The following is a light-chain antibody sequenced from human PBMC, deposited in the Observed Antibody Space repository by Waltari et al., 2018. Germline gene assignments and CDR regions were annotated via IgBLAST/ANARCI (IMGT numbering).Light chain of an antibody. CDR2: GAS. J-gene: IGKJ1*01. CDR1: QSVGND. Sequence: EIVMTQSPVTLSVSPGDRATLSRRASQSVGNDLAWYHQAPGQAPRLLIYGASSRATGVPARFSGSGSGTEFTLTITSLQSGDFGIYFCQQYKEWPPWTFGQGTRVDTK. V-gene: IGKV3-15*01. CDR3: QQYKEWPPWT.